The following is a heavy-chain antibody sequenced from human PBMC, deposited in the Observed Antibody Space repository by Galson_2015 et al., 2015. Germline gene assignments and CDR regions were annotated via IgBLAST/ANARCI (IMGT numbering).Heavy chain of an antibody. D-gene: IGHD3-16*01. CDR2: ISIGGGST. Sequence: SLRLSCAASEFTFSTHAMSWVRQAPGKGLEWVSTISIGGGSTYYAHSVMGRFTISRDNSKDTLSLQMNSLRAEDTAVYYCAKAFGEYYFEYWGQGTVVTVSS. CDR1: EFTFSTHA. J-gene: IGHJ4*02. CDR3: AKAFGEYYFEY. V-gene: IGHV3-23*01.